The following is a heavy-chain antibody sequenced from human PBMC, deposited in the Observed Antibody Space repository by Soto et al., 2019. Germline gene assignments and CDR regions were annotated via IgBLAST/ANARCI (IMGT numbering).Heavy chain of an antibody. CDR3: AGFLGGATYDLDFEV. Sequence: QVQLVQSGAEVEKPGSSVKVSCRASGGSFTVFPVSWVRQAPGQGLEWMGRFLPALGVPNYAQKFQGRVRITADTATGTTYLELSRLRSEDTAMYYCAGFLGGATYDLDFEVWGRGTLVTVSS. J-gene: IGHJ2*01. D-gene: IGHD3-16*01. CDR2: FLPALGVP. CDR1: GGSFTVFP. V-gene: IGHV1-69*02.